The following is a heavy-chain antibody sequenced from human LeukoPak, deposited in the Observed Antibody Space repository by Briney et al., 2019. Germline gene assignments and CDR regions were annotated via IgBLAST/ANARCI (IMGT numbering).Heavy chain of an antibody. CDR3: ARVGGLGYFDY. Sequence: NASETLSLTCTVSSGSISSYYWSWIRQPPGKGLEWIGYIYYSGSTNYNPSLKSRVTISVDTSKNQFSLKLSSVTAADTAVYYCARVGGLGYFDYWGQGTLVTVSS. V-gene: IGHV4-59*01. J-gene: IGHJ4*02. D-gene: IGHD7-27*01. CDR2: IYYSGST. CDR1: SGSISSYY.